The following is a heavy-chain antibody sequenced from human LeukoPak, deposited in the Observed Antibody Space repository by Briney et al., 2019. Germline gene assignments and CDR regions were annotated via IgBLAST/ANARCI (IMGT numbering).Heavy chain of an antibody. CDR3: AELGITMIGGV. V-gene: IGHV3-23*01. Sequence: GGTLRLSCAASGFTFSSYGMTWVRQAPGKGLEWVSGISGSGGSTYYADSVKGRFTISRDNAKNSLYLQMNSLRAEDTAVYYCAELGITMIGGVWGKGTTVTISS. CDR1: GFTFSSYG. D-gene: IGHD3-10*02. CDR2: ISGSGGST. J-gene: IGHJ6*04.